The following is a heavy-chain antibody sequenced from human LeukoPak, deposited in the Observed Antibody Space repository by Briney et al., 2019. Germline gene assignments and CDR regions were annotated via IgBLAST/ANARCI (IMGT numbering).Heavy chain of an antibody. V-gene: IGHV4-39*01. D-gene: IGHD3-3*01. CDR2: IYYSGST. Sequence: SETLSLTSTVSGGSISSSSYYWGWIRQPPGKGLEWIGSIYYSGSTYYNPSLKSRVAIAVDTSKNQFSLKLSSVTAADTAVYYCARQPFTIFGVVLYYFDYCGQGTLVTVSS. CDR3: ARQPFTIFGVVLYYFDY. J-gene: IGHJ4*02. CDR1: GGSISSSSYY.